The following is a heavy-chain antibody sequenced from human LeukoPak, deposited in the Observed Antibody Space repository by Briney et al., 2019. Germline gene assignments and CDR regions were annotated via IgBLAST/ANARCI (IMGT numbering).Heavy chain of an antibody. CDR2: IYYTGST. Sequence: KPSETLSLTCTVSGGSISSYYWSWIRQPPGKGLEWIAFIYYTGSTHYNPSLKSRVTISVDTSKNQFSLKLSAVTAADTAVYYCARVSVAGTGPDYWGQGTLVTVSS. CDR1: GGSISSYY. V-gene: IGHV4-59*08. J-gene: IGHJ4*02. CDR3: ARVSVAGTGPDY. D-gene: IGHD6-13*01.